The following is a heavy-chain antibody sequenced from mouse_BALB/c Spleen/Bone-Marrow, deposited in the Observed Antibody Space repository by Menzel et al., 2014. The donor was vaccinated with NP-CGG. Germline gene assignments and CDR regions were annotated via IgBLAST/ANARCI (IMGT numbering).Heavy chain of an antibody. CDR2: ISYSGST. J-gene: IGHJ2*01. D-gene: IGHD2-10*01. Sequence: EVKLVESGPGLVKPSQSLSLTCTVTGYSITSDYAWNWIRQFPGNKLEWMGYISYSGSTDYNPSLKSRISITRDTSKNQFFLQLNSVTTEDTATYYCARATYYGNFFDYWGQGTTLTVSS. CDR3: ARATYYGNFFDY. V-gene: IGHV3-2*02. CDR1: GYSITSDYA.